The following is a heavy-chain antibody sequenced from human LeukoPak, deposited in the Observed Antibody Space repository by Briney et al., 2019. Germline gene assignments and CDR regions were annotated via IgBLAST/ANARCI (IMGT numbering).Heavy chain of an antibody. J-gene: IGHJ4*02. D-gene: IGHD2-21*02. Sequence: GGSLRLSCAASGLTVSSTYMSWVRQTPGKGLEWVSIIYSGGNTYYADSVEGRFTISRDNSKNTLFLHMNSLRAEDTAVYYCARLVVTATHFDSWGQGTLVTVSS. CDR2: IYSGGNT. CDR1: GLTVSSTY. CDR3: ARLVVTATHFDS. V-gene: IGHV3-66*04.